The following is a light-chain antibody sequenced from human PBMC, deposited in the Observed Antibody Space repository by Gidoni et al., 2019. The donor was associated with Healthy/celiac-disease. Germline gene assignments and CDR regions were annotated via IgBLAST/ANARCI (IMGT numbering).Light chain of an antibody. CDR2: DAS. CDR3: QQRSNWLT. CDR1: QSVSSY. Sequence: IELTQSPATLSLSPGERATRSCRASQSVSSYLAWYQQKPGQAPRLLIYDASNRATGIPARFSGSGSGTDFTLTISSLEPEDFAVYYCQQRSNWLTFGGGTKVEIK. J-gene: IGKJ4*01. V-gene: IGKV3-11*01.